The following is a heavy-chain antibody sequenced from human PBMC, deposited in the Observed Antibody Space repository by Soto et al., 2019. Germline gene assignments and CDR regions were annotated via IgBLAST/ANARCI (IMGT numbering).Heavy chain of an antibody. V-gene: IGHV3-30*18. J-gene: IGHJ4*02. Sequence: QVQLVESGGGVVQPGRSLRLSCVASGFTFSSYGMHWVRQAPGKGLEWVAIISYDGSNTYYADSVKGRFTISSDNSKNTLYLQMNILRAEDTSVYYCAKEGGLSGSYYIASSYYFDYWGQGTLVTVSS. CDR2: ISYDGSNT. CDR3: AKEGGLSGSYYIASSYYFDY. D-gene: IGHD1-26*01. CDR1: GFTFSSYG.